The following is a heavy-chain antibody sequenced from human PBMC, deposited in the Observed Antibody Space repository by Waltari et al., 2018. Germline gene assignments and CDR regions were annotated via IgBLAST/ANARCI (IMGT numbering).Heavy chain of an antibody. J-gene: IGHJ4*02. CDR2: IYYSGST. CDR1: GGSISSHY. CDR3: AKDMGAAAGPGTFGY. V-gene: IGHV4-59*11. Sequence: QVQLQESGPGLVKPSETLSLTCTVSGGSISSHYWSWIRQPPGKGLEWIGYIYYSGSTNYNPSLKSRVTISVDTSKNQFSLKLSSVTAADTAVYYCAKDMGAAAGPGTFGYWGQGTLVTVSS. D-gene: IGHD6-13*01.